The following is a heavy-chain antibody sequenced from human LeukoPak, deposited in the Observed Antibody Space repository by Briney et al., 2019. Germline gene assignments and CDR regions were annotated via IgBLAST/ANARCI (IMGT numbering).Heavy chain of an antibody. V-gene: IGHV1-69*13. Sequence: SVKVSCKASGGTFSSYAISWVRQAPGQGLEWMGGIIPIFGTANYAQKFQGRVTITADESTSTAYMELSSLRSEDTAVYYCARHRGYSSSWNLGGSYWFDPWGQGTLVTVSS. CDR2: IIPIFGTA. CDR3: ARHRGYSSSWNLGGSYWFDP. CDR1: GGTFSSYA. D-gene: IGHD6-13*01. J-gene: IGHJ5*02.